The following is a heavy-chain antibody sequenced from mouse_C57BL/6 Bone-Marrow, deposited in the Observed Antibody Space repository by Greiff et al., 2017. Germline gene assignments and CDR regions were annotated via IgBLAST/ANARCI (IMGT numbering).Heavy chain of an antibody. D-gene: IGHD4-1*01. J-gene: IGHJ2*01. Sequence: VQLQQPGAELVKPGASVKMSCKASGYTFTSYWITWVKQRPGQGLEWIGDIYPTSGRTNYNEKFTSKAILTVDTSSNTASMQLSSLTSEDSAVFYCARSGPLGRSFDYWGQGTTLTVSA. CDR1: GYTFTSYW. V-gene: IGHV1-55*01. CDR3: ARSGPLGRSFDY. CDR2: IYPTSGRT.